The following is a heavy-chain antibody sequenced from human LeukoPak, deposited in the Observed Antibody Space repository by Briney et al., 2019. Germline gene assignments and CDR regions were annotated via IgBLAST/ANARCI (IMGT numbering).Heavy chain of an antibody. CDR1: GGSFSGYY. CDR2: IYYSGST. D-gene: IGHD5-18*01. J-gene: IGHJ5*02. Sequence: SETLSLTCAVYGGSFSGYYWSWIRQPPGKGLEWIGSIYYSGSTYYNPSLKSRVTISVDTSKNQFSLKLSSVTAADTAVYYCAREGRYSYGQFDPWGQGTLVTVSS. V-gene: IGHV4-34*01. CDR3: AREGRYSYGQFDP.